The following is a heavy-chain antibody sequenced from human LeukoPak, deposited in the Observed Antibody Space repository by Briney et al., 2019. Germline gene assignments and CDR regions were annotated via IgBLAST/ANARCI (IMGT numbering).Heavy chain of an antibody. CDR3: ARHGKFYDSYYFDY. CDR2: IYYSGST. V-gene: IGHV4-59*08. D-gene: IGHD3-10*01. J-gene: IGHJ4*02. Sequence: SETLSLTCTVSGGSISSYYWSWIRQPPGKGLEWIGYIYYSGSTNYNPSLKSRVTISVDTSKNQFSLKLSSVTAADTAVYYCARHGKFYDSYYFDYWGQGTLVTVSS. CDR1: GGSISSYY.